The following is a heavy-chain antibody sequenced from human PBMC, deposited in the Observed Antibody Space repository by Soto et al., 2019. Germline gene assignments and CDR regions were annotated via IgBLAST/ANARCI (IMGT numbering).Heavy chain of an antibody. V-gene: IGHV4-4*02. Sequence: KTSETLSLTCAVSGGSISSSNWWSWVRQPPGKGLEWIGEIYHSGSTNYNPSLKSRVTISVDKSKNQFSLKLSSVTAADTAVYYCARVSYDSSGFAAFDIWGQGTMVTVS. CDR1: GGSISSSNW. J-gene: IGHJ3*02. CDR3: ARVSYDSSGFAAFDI. D-gene: IGHD3-22*01. CDR2: IYHSGST.